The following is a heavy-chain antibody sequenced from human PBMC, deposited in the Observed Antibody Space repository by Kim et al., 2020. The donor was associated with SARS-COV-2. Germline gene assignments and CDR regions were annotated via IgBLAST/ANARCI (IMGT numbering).Heavy chain of an antibody. D-gene: IGHD3-22*01. CDR1: GGSISSGDYY. V-gene: IGHV4-30-4*01. J-gene: IGHJ5*02. CDR3: ASHYYDSSGYLDWFDP. CDR2: IYYSGST. Sequence: SETLSLTCTVSGGSISSGDYYWSWIRQPPGKGLEWIGYIYYSGSTYYNPSLKRRVTISVDTSKNQFSPKLSCVTAADTAVYYCASHYYDSSGYLDWFDPWRQGTLVTVSS.